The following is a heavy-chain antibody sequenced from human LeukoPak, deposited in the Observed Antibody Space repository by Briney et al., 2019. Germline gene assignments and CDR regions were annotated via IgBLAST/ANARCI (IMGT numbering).Heavy chain of an antibody. D-gene: IGHD1-26*01. CDR1: GFTVSRNY. J-gene: IGHJ3*02. CDR2: LYSGGST. CDR3: ARGGSYFSAFDI. Sequence: GGSLRLSCAASGFTVSRNYMSWVRQAPGKGLEWVSVLYSGGSTNYADSVKGRFTISRDNSKNTLYLQMNSLRAEDTAVYYCARGGSYFSAFDIWGQGTMVTVSS. V-gene: IGHV3-53*01.